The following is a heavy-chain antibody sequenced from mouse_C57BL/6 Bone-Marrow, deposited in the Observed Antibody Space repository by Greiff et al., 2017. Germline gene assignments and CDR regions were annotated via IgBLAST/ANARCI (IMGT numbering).Heavy chain of an antibody. CDR1: GFTFSSYG. Sequence: EVQVVESGGDLVKPGGSLKLSCAASGFTFSSYGMSWVRQTPDKRLGWVATISSGGSYTYYPDSVKGRFTISRDNAKNTLYLQMSSLKSEDTALYYCARLLLRSFFDYWGQGTTLTVSS. D-gene: IGHD1-1*01. V-gene: IGHV5-6*01. CDR3: ARLLLRSFFDY. CDR2: ISSGGSYT. J-gene: IGHJ2*01.